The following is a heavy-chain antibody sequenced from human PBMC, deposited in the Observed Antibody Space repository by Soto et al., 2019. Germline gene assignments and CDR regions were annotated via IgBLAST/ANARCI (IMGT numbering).Heavy chain of an antibody. V-gene: IGHV1-69*06. CDR2: IIPIFNST. CDR1: GSRFSNYV. Sequence: SVKVSCKVSGSRFSNYVISWVRQAPGHGLEWLGRIIPIFNSTKYAQSFQGRVTITADKSTSTASLELSSLRSYDTAVYYCAREGRGKKAGYNGLVSLGYWGQGTLVTVSS. D-gene: IGHD2-2*02. J-gene: IGHJ4*02. CDR3: AREGRGKKAGYNGLVSLGY.